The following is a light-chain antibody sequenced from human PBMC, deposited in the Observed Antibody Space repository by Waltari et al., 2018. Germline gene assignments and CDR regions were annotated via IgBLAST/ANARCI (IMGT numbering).Light chain of an antibody. J-gene: IGKJ2*01. V-gene: IGKV1-5*03. CDR3: QHYYTYPVT. CDR1: QSISSL. CDR2: KAS. Sequence: DIQMTQSPSTLSASVGDRVTITCRASQSISSLLAWYQQKPGKAPKVLIYKASTLESGVPSRFSDSESGTEFTLTISSLQPDDFATYYCQHYYTYPVTFGQGTKLEIK.